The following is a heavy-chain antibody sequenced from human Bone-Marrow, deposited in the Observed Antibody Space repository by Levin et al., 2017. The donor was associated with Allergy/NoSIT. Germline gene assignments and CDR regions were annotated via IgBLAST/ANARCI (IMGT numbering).Heavy chain of an antibody. J-gene: IGHJ3*01. Sequence: PGGSLRLSCLASGFAFKNEDMHWVRQAPGKGLEWVAAIWLDGSKKYYADFMKGRFTISRDNSKDTLFLQMDSLRVDDTALYYCARGRLHYYDSGAYRGGAFDVWGQGTMVTVSS. V-gene: IGHV3-33*01. CDR3: ARGRLHYYDSGAYRGGAFDV. CDR2: IWLDGSKK. D-gene: IGHD3-22*01. CDR1: GFAFKNED.